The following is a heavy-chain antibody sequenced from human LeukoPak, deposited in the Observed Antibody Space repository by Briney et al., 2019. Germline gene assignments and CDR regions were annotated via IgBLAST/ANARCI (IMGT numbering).Heavy chain of an antibody. V-gene: IGHV3-21*01. J-gene: IGHJ5*02. D-gene: IGHD1-26*01. CDR3: ASSRVVGNWFDP. CDR1: GFAFSTYS. CDR2: ISSSSSYI. Sequence: PGGSLRLSCAASGFAFSTYSLNWVRQAPGKGLEWVSSISSSSSYIYYADSVKGRFTISRDNAKNSLYLQMNSLRAEDTAVYYCASSRVVGNWFDPWGQGTLVTVSS.